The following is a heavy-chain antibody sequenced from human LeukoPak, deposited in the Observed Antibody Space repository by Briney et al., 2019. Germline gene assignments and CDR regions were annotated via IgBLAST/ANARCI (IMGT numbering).Heavy chain of an antibody. CDR1: GCSFTNYY. CDR3: ARAYNWNDGADY. D-gene: IGHD1-20*01. CDR2: INPSGGST. V-gene: IGHV1-46*01. Sequence: GASVKVSCKASGCSFTNYYMHWVRQAPGQGLEWMGVINPSGGSTSYAQKFQGRVTMTRDTSTSTVYMELSSLRSEETAVYYCARAYNWNDGADYWGQGTQVTVSS. J-gene: IGHJ4*02.